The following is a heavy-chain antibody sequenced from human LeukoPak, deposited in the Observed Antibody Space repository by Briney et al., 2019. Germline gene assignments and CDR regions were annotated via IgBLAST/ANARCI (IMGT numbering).Heavy chain of an antibody. CDR2: IYPGDSDA. CDR1: GYRLTNYW. D-gene: IGHD1-26*01. J-gene: IGHJ4*02. Sequence: GESLKISCQGSGYRLTNYWIGWVRQMPGKGLKWMGIIYPGDSDARYSPSFQGQVTISADKSISTAYLQWSSLKASDTAMYYCARRRDLYSGSYYPFDYWGQGTLVTVSS. V-gene: IGHV5-51*01. CDR3: ARRRDLYSGSYYPFDY.